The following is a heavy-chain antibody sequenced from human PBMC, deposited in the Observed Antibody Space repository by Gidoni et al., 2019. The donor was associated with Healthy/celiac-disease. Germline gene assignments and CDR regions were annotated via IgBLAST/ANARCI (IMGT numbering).Heavy chain of an antibody. J-gene: IGHJ6*02. CDR1: GGNFSRYA. CDR3: AARITMVQGVIIDFYGMDV. D-gene: IGHD3-10*01. CDR2: IIPIVGTA. V-gene: IGHV1-69*06. Sequence: QVQLVQSGAEVKKPGPSVKVSCKASGGNFSRYAISWVRQAPGQGLEWVGGIIPIVGTANFAQKFQGRGTITADKSPSTGYMEVSSLRSEDTAVYYCAARITMVQGVIIDFYGMDVWGQGTTVTVSS.